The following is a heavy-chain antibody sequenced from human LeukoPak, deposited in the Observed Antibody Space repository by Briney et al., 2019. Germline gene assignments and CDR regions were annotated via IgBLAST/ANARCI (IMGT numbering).Heavy chain of an antibody. J-gene: IGHJ6*03. V-gene: IGHV4-4*07. CDR2: IYTSGST. CDR3: AREWADGCSGGSCYSLGYYYYYMDV. D-gene: IGHD2-15*01. Sequence: NPSETLSLTCTVSGGSISSYYWSWIRQPAGKGLEWIGRIYTSGSTNYTPSLKSRVTMSVDTSKNQLSLKLSSVTAADTAVYYCAREWADGCSGGSCYSLGYYYYYMDVWGKGTTVTVSS. CDR1: GGSISSYY.